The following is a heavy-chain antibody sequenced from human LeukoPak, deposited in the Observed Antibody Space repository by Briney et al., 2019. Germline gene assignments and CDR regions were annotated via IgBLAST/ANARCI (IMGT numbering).Heavy chain of an antibody. CDR3: ARVRYCSSTSCYSLFDY. J-gene: IGHJ4*02. D-gene: IGHD2-2*01. CDR1: GYTFTSYY. Sequence: ASVTVSCTASGYTFTSYYMHWVRQAPGQGLEWMGIINPSGGSTSYAQKFQGRVTMTRDTSTSTVYMELSSLRSEDTAVYYCARVRYCSSTSCYSLFDYWGQGTLVTVSS. V-gene: IGHV1-46*01. CDR2: INPSGGST.